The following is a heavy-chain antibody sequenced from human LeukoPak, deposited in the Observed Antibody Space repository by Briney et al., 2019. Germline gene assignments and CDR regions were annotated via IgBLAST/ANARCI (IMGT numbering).Heavy chain of an antibody. Sequence: GGSLKLSCTASGFTFGDYAMSWVRQAPGEGLEWGGFIRSKAYGGTTEYAASVKGRFTISRDDSKSIAYLQMTSLNTEDTAVYYCTSGEYYWGQGTLVTVSS. J-gene: IGHJ4*02. V-gene: IGHV3-49*04. D-gene: IGHD3-10*01. CDR1: GFTFGDYA. CDR3: TSGEYY. CDR2: IRSKAYGGTT.